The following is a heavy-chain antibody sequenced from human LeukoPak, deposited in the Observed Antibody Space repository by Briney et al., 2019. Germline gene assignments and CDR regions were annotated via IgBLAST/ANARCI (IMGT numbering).Heavy chain of an antibody. V-gene: IGHV4-31*03. CDR2: IYYSGST. J-gene: IGHJ5*02. CDR3: AGVTYYYGSGSYRWFDP. CDR1: GGSISSGGYY. Sequence: SQTLSLTCTASGGSISSGGYYWSWIRQHPGKGLEWIGYIYYSGSTYYNPSLKSRVTISVDTSKNQFSLKLSSVTAADTAVYYCAGVTYYYGSGSYRWFDPWGQGTLVTVSS. D-gene: IGHD3-10*01.